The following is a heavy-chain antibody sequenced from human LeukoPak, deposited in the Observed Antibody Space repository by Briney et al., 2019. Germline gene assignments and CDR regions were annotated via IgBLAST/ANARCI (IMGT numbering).Heavy chain of an antibody. CDR3: AADLSNPRMGASYLDS. D-gene: IGHD3-16*01. V-gene: IGHV1-58*01. J-gene: IGHJ4*02. CDR2: IIVGSGAT. CDR1: GSTSTNFA. Sequence: SVKVSCKASGSTSTNFAVQWVRQARGQRLEWIGWIIVGSGATKCAQDFQERVTITRDLSTSTLYMELRSLTSEDTAVYYCAADLSNPRMGASYLDSWGQGTLVTVSS.